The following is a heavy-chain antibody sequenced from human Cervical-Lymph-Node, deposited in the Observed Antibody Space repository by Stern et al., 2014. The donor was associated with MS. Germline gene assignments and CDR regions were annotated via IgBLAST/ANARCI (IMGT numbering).Heavy chain of an antibody. D-gene: IGHD1-1*01. V-gene: IGHV5-51*04. CDR1: GYRFTNNW. J-gene: IGHJ4*02. Sequence: EEQLVHSGAEVKKPGESLRISCEVSGYRFTNNWIGWVRQMPGKGLEGMGIIYPGESATRYSPSFYSQVNIFVEQLNTTTYHQWSSRKASDTAIYYCARRGHGYMGIDYWGQGTLVTVSS. CDR3: ARRGHGYMGIDY. CDR2: IYPGESAT.